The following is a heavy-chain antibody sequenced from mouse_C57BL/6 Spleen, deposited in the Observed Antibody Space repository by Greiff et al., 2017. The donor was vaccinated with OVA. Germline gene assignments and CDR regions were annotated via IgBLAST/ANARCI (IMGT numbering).Heavy chain of an antibody. CDR2: ISSGGDYI. CDR3: TREAQLDCYFDG. D-gene: IGHD4-1*02. CDR1: GFTFSSYA. J-gene: IGHJ1*03. Sequence: EVMLVESGEGLVKPGGSLKLSCAASGFTFSSYAMSWVRQTPEKRLEWVAYISSGGDYIYYADTVKGRFTISRDNARNTLYLQMSSLKSEDTAMYYCTREAQLDCYFDGGGTGTTVTVSS. V-gene: IGHV5-9-1*02.